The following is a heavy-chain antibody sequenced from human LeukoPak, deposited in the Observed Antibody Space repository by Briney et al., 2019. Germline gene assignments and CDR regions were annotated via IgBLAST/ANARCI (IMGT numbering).Heavy chain of an antibody. Sequence: GGTLRLSCAASGFTFSSYGMSWVRQAPGKGLEWVSAISGSGGSTYYADSVKGRFTISRDNSKNTLYLQMNSLRAEDTAVYYCAKDFYYYDSSGYYYGVEYFQHWGQGTLVTVSS. CDR2: ISGSGGST. V-gene: IGHV3-23*01. D-gene: IGHD3-22*01. CDR1: GFTFSSYG. J-gene: IGHJ1*01. CDR3: AKDFYYYDSSGYYYGVEYFQH.